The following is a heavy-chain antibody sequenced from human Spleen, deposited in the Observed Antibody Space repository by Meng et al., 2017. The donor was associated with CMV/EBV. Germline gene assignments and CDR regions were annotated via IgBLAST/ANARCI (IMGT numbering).Heavy chain of an antibody. V-gene: IGHV3-30-3*01. CDR2: ISYDGGNK. CDR1: GFTFSSYS. Sequence: GESLKISCAASGFTFSSYSIDWVRQAPGKGLEWVAGISYDGGNKYYADSVKGRFTISRDDSKNRLYLQMNSLRAEDTAVYYCAKDRTPAAISYYFDYWGQGTLVTVSS. CDR3: AKDRTPAAISYYFDY. J-gene: IGHJ4*02. D-gene: IGHD2-2*01.